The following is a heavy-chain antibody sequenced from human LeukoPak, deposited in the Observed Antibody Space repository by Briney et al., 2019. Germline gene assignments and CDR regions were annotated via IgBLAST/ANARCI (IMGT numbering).Heavy chain of an antibody. Sequence: ASVKVSCKASGYTFTGPYIHWMRQAPGQGLEWMGWINPNTGGTKYAQKFQGRLTVTRDTSTSTAYMDLSSLRSEDTAVYYCAAESICSSTSCYGAFDIWGQGTMVTVSS. CDR3: AAESICSSTSCYGAFDI. V-gene: IGHV1-2*02. D-gene: IGHD2-2*01. J-gene: IGHJ3*02. CDR2: INPNTGGT. CDR1: GYTFTGPY.